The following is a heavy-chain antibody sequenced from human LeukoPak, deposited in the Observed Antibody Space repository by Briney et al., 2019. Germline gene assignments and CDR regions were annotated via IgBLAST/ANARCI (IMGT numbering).Heavy chain of an antibody. CDR1: GGSISSYY. V-gene: IGHV4-59*01. J-gene: IGHJ5*02. D-gene: IGHD2-2*01. CDR3: ANGGYCSSTSCYPNWFDP. CDR2: IYYSGST. Sequence: SETLSLTCTVSGGSISSYYWSWIRQPPGKGLEWIGYIYYSGSTNYNPSLKSRVTISVDTSKNQFSLNLSSVTAADTAVYYCANGGYCSSTSCYPNWFDPWGQGTLVTVSS.